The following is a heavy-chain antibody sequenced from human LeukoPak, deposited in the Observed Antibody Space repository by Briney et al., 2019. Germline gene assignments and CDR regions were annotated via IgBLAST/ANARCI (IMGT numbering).Heavy chain of an antibody. CDR1: GFTLSGTG. Sequence: GRSLRLSCAAFGFTLSGTGMHWVGKAPGKGLEWVAVIWYDGSNKCYADSVKRRFTISRDNSKNTLYLQMNSLRAEDTAVYYCAKGAITMVRGVNDAFDIWGQGTMVTVSS. D-gene: IGHD3-10*01. V-gene: IGHV3-33*06. CDR2: IWYDGSNK. CDR3: AKGAITMVRGVNDAFDI. J-gene: IGHJ3*02.